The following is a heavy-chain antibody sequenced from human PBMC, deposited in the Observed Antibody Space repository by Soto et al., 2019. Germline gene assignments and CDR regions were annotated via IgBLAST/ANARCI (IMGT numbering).Heavy chain of an antibody. D-gene: IGHD6-6*01. CDR2: NYYSGIT. Sequence: SETLSLTSTVSGGSISSGRYYWTRIRQHPGKGLEWIGYNYYSGITYYNPSLKSRVTISLDTSKNQFSLKLSSVTAADTAVYYCARGSSIAGLYYGMDVWGQGTTVTVSS. CDR1: GGSISSGRYY. CDR3: ARGSSIAGLYYGMDV. J-gene: IGHJ6*02. V-gene: IGHV4-31*03.